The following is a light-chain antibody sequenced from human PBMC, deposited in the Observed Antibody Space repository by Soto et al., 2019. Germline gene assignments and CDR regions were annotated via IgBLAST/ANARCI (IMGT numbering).Light chain of an antibody. J-gene: IGKJ4*01. Sequence: EIVMTQSPATLSVSPGERATLSCRASQSVSSNLAWYQQKPGQAPRLLIYGASTRATGIPARFSGSGSGTEFPLTISRLQAADCAVYYCQQYNNWPSLTFGGGTKVEIK. CDR2: GAS. CDR3: QQYNNWPSLT. V-gene: IGKV3-15*01. CDR1: QSVSSN.